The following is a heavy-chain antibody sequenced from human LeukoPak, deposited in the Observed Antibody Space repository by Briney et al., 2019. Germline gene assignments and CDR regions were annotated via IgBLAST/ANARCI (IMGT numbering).Heavy chain of an antibody. CDR1: GYTFTGYY. D-gene: IGHD3-3*01. J-gene: IGHJ4*02. Sequence: ASVKVSCKASGYTFTGYYMHWVRQAPGQGLEWMGRINPNSGGTNYAQKFQGRVTMTRDTSISTAYMELSRLRSDDTVVYYCAREGKIFGVVIKGFDYWGQGTLVTVSS. CDR2: INPNSGGT. V-gene: IGHV1-2*05. CDR3: AREGKIFGVVIKGFDY.